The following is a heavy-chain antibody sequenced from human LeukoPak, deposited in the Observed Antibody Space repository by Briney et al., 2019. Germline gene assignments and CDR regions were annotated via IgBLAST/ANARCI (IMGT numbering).Heavy chain of an antibody. V-gene: IGHV3-74*01. J-gene: IGHJ6*02. CDR3: ARGNYYGMDV. CDR2: ANSDGSNT. Sequence: GGSLRLSCAASGFTFSSYWMHWVRQAPGKGLVWVSRANSDGSNTTYADSVRGRFTISRDNAKNTLFLQMNSLRVEDTAVYYCARGNYYGMDVWGQGTTVTVSS. CDR1: GFTFSSYW.